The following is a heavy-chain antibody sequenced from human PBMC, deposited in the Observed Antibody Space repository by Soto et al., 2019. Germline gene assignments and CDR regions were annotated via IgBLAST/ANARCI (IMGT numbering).Heavy chain of an antibody. CDR1: GYSFTSYW. CDR3: ASQAAAGLYYYYYYGMDV. J-gene: IGHJ6*02. D-gene: IGHD6-13*01. V-gene: IGHV5-10-1*01. CDR2: IDPSDSYT. Sequence: GESLKISCKGSGYSFTSYWISWVRQMPGKGLEWMGRIDPSDSYTNYSPSFQGHVTISADKSISTAYLQWSSLKASDTAMYYCASQAAAGLYYYYYYGMDVWGQGTTVTVS.